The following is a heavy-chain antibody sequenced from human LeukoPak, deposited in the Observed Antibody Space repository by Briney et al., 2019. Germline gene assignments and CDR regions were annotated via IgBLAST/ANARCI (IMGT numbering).Heavy chain of an antibody. CDR1: RFTFSDYY. D-gene: IGHD3-10*01. J-gene: IGHJ3*01. V-gene: IGHV3-7*03. Sequence: PGGSLRLSCAASRFTFSDYYMTWVRQAPGRGLEWVANIKEDGSEKNYVDSVKGRFTISRDNAKKSLYLQINSLRADDTALYYCVRPNRSGIGLFDYDAFDFWGQGTMVTVSS. CDR2: IKEDGSEK. CDR3: VRPNRSGIGLFDYDAFDF.